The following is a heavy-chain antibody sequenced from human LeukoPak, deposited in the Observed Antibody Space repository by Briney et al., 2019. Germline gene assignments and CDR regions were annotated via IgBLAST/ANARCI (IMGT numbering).Heavy chain of an antibody. Sequence: SVKVSCKASGDTFSTYAISWVRQAPGQGLEWMGGIIPVYGTPNYAQKFQGRVTIIADQSMSTAYMELSSLRFEDTAVYYCARTRWYYHDSNGYMTYFDYWGQGTLVTVSS. CDR2: IIPVYGTP. CDR1: GDTFSTYA. J-gene: IGHJ4*02. V-gene: IGHV1-69*13. D-gene: IGHD3-22*01. CDR3: ARTRWYYHDSNGYMTYFDY.